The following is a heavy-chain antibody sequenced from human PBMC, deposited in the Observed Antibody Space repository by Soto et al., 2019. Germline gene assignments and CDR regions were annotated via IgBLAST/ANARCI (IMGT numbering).Heavy chain of an antibody. D-gene: IGHD2-21*02. J-gene: IGHJ5*02. Sequence: QVQLQESGPGLVEPSGILSLTCGVSGGSMRNDDWWSWVRQTPGKGLEWIGEISHYGNTNYNPSLKIRVTHTIDTSKNQFLLNVRSLTAADTAMYYCARNGDCTSGISYVGWFDPWGQGTLVSVSS. CDR3: ARNGDCTSGISYVGWFDP. V-gene: IGHV4-4*02. CDR1: GGSMRNDDW. CDR2: ISHYGNT.